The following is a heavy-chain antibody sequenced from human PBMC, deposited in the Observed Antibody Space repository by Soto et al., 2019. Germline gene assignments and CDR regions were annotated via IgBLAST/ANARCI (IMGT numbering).Heavy chain of an antibody. Sequence: QVQLVQSGAEVKKPGDSVKVSCKASGYTFTSYDINWVRQATGQGLEWMGWMNPNSGNTGYAQKFQGRVTMTRNTSISTAYMELSSLKSEDTAVYYWARELSSSWRFDYWGQGTLVTVSS. CDR2: MNPNSGNT. CDR1: GYTFTSYD. J-gene: IGHJ4*02. CDR3: ARELSSSWRFDY. V-gene: IGHV1-8*01. D-gene: IGHD6-13*01.